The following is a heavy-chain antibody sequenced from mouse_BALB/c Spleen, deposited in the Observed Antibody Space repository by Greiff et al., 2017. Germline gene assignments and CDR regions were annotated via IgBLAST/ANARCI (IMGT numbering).Heavy chain of an antibody. CDR3: ARGAFYYGSSPLAMDY. D-gene: IGHD1-1*01. Sequence: DVMLVESGPSLVKPSQTLSLTCSVTGDSITSGYWNWIRKFPGNKLEYMGYISYSGSTYYNPSLKSRISITRDTSKNQYYLQLNSVTTEDTATYYCARGAFYYGSSPLAMDYWGQGTSVTVSS. J-gene: IGHJ4*01. V-gene: IGHV3-8*02. CDR2: ISYSGST. CDR1: GDSITSGY.